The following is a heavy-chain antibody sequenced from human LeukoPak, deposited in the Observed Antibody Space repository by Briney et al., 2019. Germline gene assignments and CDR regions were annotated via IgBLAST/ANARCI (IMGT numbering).Heavy chain of an antibody. Sequence: GASVKVSCKASGYTFTSYYMHWVRQAPGQGLEWMGIINPSGGSTSYAQKFQGRVTMTRDTSTSTVYLELSSLSAEDTAVYYCAKEGFYCSGGSCYSFYYYYMDVWGKGTTVTVSS. D-gene: IGHD2-15*01. CDR2: INPSGGST. CDR1: GYTFTSYY. J-gene: IGHJ6*03. V-gene: IGHV1-46*01. CDR3: AKEGFYCSGGSCYSFYYYYMDV.